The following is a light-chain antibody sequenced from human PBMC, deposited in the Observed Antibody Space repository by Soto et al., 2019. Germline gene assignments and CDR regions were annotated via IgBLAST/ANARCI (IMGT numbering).Light chain of an antibody. CDR2: HVT. CDR1: SSDIGGYNY. CDR3: SSYTSSSTYV. V-gene: IGLV2-14*03. Sequence: QSVLTQPASVSGSPGQSITISCTGTSSDIGGYNYVSWYQHHPGKAPKLMIYHVTNRPSGVSNRFSGSKSGNTASLTISVLQAEDEADYSCSSYTSSSTYVFATGTKVTVL. J-gene: IGLJ1*01.